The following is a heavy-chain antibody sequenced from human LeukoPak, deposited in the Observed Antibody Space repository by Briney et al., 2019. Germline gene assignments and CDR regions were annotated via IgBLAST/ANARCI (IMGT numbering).Heavy chain of an antibody. CDR3: ARDRAAGTLGFDY. CDR1: GGSISSGGYY. Sequence: PSQTLSLTCTVSGGSISSGGYYWSWIRQHPGKGLEWIGYIYYSGSTYYNPSLKSRVTISVDTSKNQFSLKLSSVTAADTAVYYCARDRAAGTLGFDYWGQGTLVIVSS. J-gene: IGHJ4*02. D-gene: IGHD6-13*01. CDR2: IYYSGST. V-gene: IGHV4-31*03.